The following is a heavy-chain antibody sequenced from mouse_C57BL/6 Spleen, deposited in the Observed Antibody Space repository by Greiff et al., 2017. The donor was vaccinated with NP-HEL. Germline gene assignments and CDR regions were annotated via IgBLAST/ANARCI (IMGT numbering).Heavy chain of an antibody. Sequence: QVQLQQSGPELVKPGASVKISCKASGYALSSSWMNWVKQRPGKGLEWIGRMYPGAGDPKYTGKFKGKATLTADKSSSTVYMPLSSLTSENSAVYFCARRGTYSYYIDYWGQGTTLTVSS. CDR3: ARRGTYSYYIDY. D-gene: IGHD2-12*01. J-gene: IGHJ2*01. V-gene: IGHV1-82*01. CDR1: GYALSSSW. CDR2: MYPGAGDP.